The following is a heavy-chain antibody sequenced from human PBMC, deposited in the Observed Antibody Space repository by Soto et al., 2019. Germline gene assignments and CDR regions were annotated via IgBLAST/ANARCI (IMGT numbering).Heavy chain of an antibody. V-gene: IGHV3-33*01. CDR2: IWYDGSNK. D-gene: IGHD2-21*02. Sequence: PGGSLRLSCAASGFTSSSYGMHWVRQAPGKGLEWVAVIWYDGSNKYYADSVKGRFTISRDNSKNTLYLQMNSLRAEDTAVYYCASSHPGQPLLSDYWGQGTLVTVSS. J-gene: IGHJ4*02. CDR1: GFTSSSYG. CDR3: ASSHPGQPLLSDY.